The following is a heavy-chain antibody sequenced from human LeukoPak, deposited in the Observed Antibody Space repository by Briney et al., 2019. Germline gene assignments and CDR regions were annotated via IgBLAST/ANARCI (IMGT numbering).Heavy chain of an antibody. V-gene: IGHV4-34*01. CDR2: IYYSGST. Sequence: SETLSLTCAVYGGSFSGYYWSWIRQPPGKGLEWIGSIYYSGSTYYNPSLKSRVTISVDTSKNQFSLKLSSVTAADTAVYYCARREFSGYYDSSGYYKIWGQGTMVTVSS. CDR1: GGSFSGYY. J-gene: IGHJ3*02. CDR3: ARREFSGYYDSSGYYKI. D-gene: IGHD3-22*01.